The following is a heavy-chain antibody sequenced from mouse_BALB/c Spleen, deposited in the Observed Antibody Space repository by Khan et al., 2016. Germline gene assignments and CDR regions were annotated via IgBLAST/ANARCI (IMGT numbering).Heavy chain of an antibody. CDR1: GYSITSDYA. D-gene: IGHD2-3*01. Sequence: EVQLQESGPGLVKPSQSLSLTCTVTGYSITSDYAWNWIRQFPGNKLEWMGYISYSGSTSYNPSLKSRISITRDTSKNQFFLQLNSVTTEDTATYYCAIIYDGYPFGYWGQGTTLTVSS. J-gene: IGHJ2*01. V-gene: IGHV3-2*02. CDR3: AIIYDGYPFGY. CDR2: ISYSGST.